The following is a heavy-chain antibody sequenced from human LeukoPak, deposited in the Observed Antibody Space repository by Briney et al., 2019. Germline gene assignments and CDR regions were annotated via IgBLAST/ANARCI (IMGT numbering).Heavy chain of an antibody. V-gene: IGHV3-66*01. CDR1: GFTVSNNY. CDR3: ARVDY. J-gene: IGHJ4*02. Sequence: GGSLRLSCAASGFTVSNNYMTWVRQAPGKGLEWVSVIFSGGNTFYADSVKGRITISRDNSKNTLYLQMNSLRAEDTAVYYCARVDYWGQGTLVTVSS. CDR2: IFSGGNT.